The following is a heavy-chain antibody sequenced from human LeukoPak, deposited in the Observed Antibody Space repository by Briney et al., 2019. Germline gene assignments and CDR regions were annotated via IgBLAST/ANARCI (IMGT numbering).Heavy chain of an antibody. J-gene: IGHJ6*02. CDR2: IIPILGTA. CDR3: ASRITMVRGVHPPLDV. Sequence: ASVKVSCKASGGTFSSYAISWVRQAPGQGLEWMGGIIPILGTANYAQKFQGRVTITADESTSTAYMELSSLRSEDTAVYYCASRITMVRGVHPPLDVWGQGTTVTVSS. V-gene: IGHV1-69*13. CDR1: GGTFSSYA. D-gene: IGHD3-10*01.